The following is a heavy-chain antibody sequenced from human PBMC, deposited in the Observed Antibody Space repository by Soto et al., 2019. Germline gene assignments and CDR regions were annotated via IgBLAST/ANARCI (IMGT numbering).Heavy chain of an antibody. Sequence: QVQLVQSGAEVKKPGSSVKVSCKASGGTFSSYAISWVRQAPGQGLEWMGGIIPIFGTANYAQKFQGRVTITADESTSTAYMELSSLRSEDKAVYYCARESLSLVRRPHYYYYCMDVWGQGTTVTVSS. CDR3: ARESLSLVRRPHYYYYCMDV. J-gene: IGHJ6*02. V-gene: IGHV1-69*01. D-gene: IGHD6-6*01. CDR2: IIPIFGTA. CDR1: GGTFSSYA.